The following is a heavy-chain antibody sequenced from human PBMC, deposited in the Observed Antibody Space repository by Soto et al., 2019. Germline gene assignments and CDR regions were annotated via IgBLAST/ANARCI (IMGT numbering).Heavy chain of an antibody. Sequence: QVQLQESGPGLVKPSQTLSLTCTVSGGSISSGGYSWSWIRQHPGKGLEWIGYIFYSGSTSYNPSLKSRVTISVDTSKNQFSLKVSSVTAEDTAVYYCARGVLHWGQGTLVTVSS. CDR3: ARGVLH. CDR2: IFYSGST. V-gene: IGHV4-31*03. CDR1: GGSISSGGYS. J-gene: IGHJ4*02.